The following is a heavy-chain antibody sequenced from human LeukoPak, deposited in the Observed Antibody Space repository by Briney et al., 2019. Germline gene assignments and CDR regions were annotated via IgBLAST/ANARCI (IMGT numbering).Heavy chain of an antibody. Sequence: GGSLRLSCAASGFTFSSYAMSWVRQAPGKGLEWVSAIGGSGGSTYYADSVKGRFTISRDNSKNTLYLQMNSLRAEDTAVYYCAKDPSGALGAFDIWGQGTMVTVSS. CDR3: AKDPSGALGAFDI. D-gene: IGHD7-27*01. CDR2: IGGSGGST. CDR1: GFTFSSYA. J-gene: IGHJ3*02. V-gene: IGHV3-23*01.